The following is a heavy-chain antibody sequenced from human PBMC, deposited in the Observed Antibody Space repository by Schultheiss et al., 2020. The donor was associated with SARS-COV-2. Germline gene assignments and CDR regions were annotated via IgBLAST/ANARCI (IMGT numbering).Heavy chain of an antibody. Sequence: SETLSLTCTVSGGSISSGDYYWSWIRQPPGKGLEWIGYIYYSGSTYYNPSLKSRVTISVDTSKNQFSLKLSSVTAADTAVYYCARAGIFGVVILYQLLYGMDVWGQGTTVTVSS. CDR1: GGSISSGDYY. CDR3: ARAGIFGVVILYQLLYGMDV. V-gene: IGHV4-30-4*01. D-gene: IGHD3-3*01. CDR2: IYYSGST. J-gene: IGHJ6*02.